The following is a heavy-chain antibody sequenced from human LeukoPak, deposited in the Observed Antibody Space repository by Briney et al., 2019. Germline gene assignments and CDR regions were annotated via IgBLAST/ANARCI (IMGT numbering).Heavy chain of an antibody. CDR2: IYHSGST. Sequence: SETLSLTCAVSGGSISSSNWWSWVRQPPGKGLEWIGEIYHSGSTNCNPSLKSRVTISVDKSKNQFSLKLSSVTAADTAVYYCARAPMVRGTGAVDYWGQGTLVTVSS. CDR1: GGSISSSNW. V-gene: IGHV4-4*02. J-gene: IGHJ4*02. D-gene: IGHD3-10*01. CDR3: ARAPMVRGTGAVDY.